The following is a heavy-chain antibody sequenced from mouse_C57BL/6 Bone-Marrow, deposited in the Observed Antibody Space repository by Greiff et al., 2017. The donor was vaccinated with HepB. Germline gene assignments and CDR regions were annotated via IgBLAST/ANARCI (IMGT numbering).Heavy chain of an antibody. J-gene: IGHJ1*03. Sequence: ESGPELVKPGASVKISCKASGYSFTDYNMNWVKQSNGKSLEWIGVINPNYGTTSYNQKFKGKATLTVDQSSSTAYMQLNSLTSEDSAVYYCARNDYGSSPRYFDVWGTGTTVTVSS. V-gene: IGHV1-39*01. CDR3: ARNDYGSSPRYFDV. CDR1: GYSFTDYN. D-gene: IGHD1-1*01. CDR2: INPNYGTT.